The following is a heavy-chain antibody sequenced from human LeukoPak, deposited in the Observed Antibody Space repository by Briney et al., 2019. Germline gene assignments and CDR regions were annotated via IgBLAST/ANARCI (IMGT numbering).Heavy chain of an antibody. CDR1: GFTFSSYA. V-gene: IGHV3-7*01. CDR3: GRAYGAGSCDY. D-gene: IGHD3-10*01. J-gene: IGHJ4*02. CDR2: INQDGSEK. Sequence: TGGSLRLSCAASGFTFSSYAMSWVRQAPGKGLEWVANINQDGSEKYYVDSVKGRFTISRDNAKNSLYLQMNSLRAEDTAVYYCGRAYGAGSCDYWGQGTLVTVSS.